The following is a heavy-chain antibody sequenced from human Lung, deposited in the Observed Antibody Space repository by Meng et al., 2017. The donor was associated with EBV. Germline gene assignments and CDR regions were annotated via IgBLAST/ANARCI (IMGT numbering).Heavy chain of an antibody. CDR3: AREYSSSSGLPGP. J-gene: IGHJ5*02. CDR2: IYDSGST. D-gene: IGHD6-6*01. CDR1: GGSMSFGDYY. V-gene: IGHV4-30-4*08. Sequence: QVRRQESGPGVVKPSPTWHFTSTVSGGSMSFGDYYWGWIRQPPGKGLEWIGYIYDSGSTSYNPSLMSRVTISVDTSRNQFSLKLTSVTAADTAVYYCAREYSSSSGLPGPWGQGTLVTVSS.